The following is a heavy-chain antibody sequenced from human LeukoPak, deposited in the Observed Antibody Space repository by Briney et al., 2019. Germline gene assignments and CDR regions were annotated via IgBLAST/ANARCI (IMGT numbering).Heavy chain of an antibody. J-gene: IGHJ6*02. CDR2: TYYRSKWYN. D-gene: IGHD5-12*01. CDR1: GDSVSSNSAA. Sequence: KSSQTLSLTCAISGDSVSSNSAAWNWISQSPSRGLEWLGGTYYRSKWYNDYAVSVKSRITINPDTSKNQFSLQLNSVTPEDTAVYYCARDPGGYDAYYYGMDVWGQGTTVTVSS. V-gene: IGHV6-1*01. CDR3: ARDPGGYDAYYYGMDV.